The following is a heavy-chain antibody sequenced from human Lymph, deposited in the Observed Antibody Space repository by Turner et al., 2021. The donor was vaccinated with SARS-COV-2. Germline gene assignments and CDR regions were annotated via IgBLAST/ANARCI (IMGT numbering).Heavy chain of an antibody. V-gene: IGHV4-31*03. CDR3: ARYYSYGLRFDY. Sequence: QVHLRESGPGLVKPSQTLSLTCTVSCGSISSGGFYWSWLRQHPGRCPEWIVYSYHSINSYYNPSLNSRVIISLYTSKIQFSLKLSSVTAADTDVYYCARYYSYGLRFDYWGQGILVTVSS. CDR1: CGSISSGGFY. J-gene: IGHJ4*02. D-gene: IGHD5-18*01. CDR2: SYHSINS.